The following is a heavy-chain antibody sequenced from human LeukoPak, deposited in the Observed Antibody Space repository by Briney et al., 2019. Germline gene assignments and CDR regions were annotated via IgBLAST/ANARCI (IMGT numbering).Heavy chain of an antibody. CDR3: ARHREEYYYDGSGYTLTRYYGMDV. CDR1: GYSFSSFW. J-gene: IGHJ6*02. Sequence: GESLKISCKGSGYSFSSFWIGWVRQMPGKGLEWMGIIYPGDSDTRYSPSFQGQVTISADKSISTAYLQWSSLKASDTAMYYYARHREEYYYDGSGYTLTRYYGMDVWGQGTTVTVSS. D-gene: IGHD3-22*01. CDR2: IYPGDSDT. V-gene: IGHV5-51*01.